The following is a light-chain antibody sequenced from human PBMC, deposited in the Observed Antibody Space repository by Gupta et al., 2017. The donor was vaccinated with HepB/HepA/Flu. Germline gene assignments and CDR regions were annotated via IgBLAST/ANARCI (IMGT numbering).Light chain of an antibody. CDR1: MSVVSTANNRNY. CDR3: QQYYSTPT. V-gene: IGKV4-1*01. CDR2: WSS. J-gene: IGKJ1*01. Sequence: IVLTQSPGVLAVSLGERASLNCKSSMSVVSTANNRNYLAWYQHKTGQPPRLLLYWSSTRESGVPDRFSGSGSGANFTLIINDLQAEDVAIYYCQQYYSTPTFGPGTKVE.